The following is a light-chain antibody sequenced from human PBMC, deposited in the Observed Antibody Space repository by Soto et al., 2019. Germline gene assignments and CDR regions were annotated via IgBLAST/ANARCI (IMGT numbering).Light chain of an antibody. Sequence: EIVLTQSPGTLSLSPGERATLSCRASQSVSANYIAWYQQKPGQSPRLLIYGSSDRATGIPDRFSGSGSETDVTLTISRVEPEDFAVYYCQQYVSSPPYTFGQRTKLEIK. CDR2: GSS. J-gene: IGKJ2*01. CDR3: QQYVSSPPYT. V-gene: IGKV3-20*01. CDR1: QSVSANY.